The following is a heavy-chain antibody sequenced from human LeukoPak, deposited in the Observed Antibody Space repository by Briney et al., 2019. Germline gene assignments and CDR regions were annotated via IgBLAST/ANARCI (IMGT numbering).Heavy chain of an antibody. D-gene: IGHD2-2*01. J-gene: IGHJ6*02. CDR1: GYTFTSYY. Sequence: ASEKVSCKASGYTFTSYYMHWVRQAPGQGLEWMGIIKPSGGSTSYAQKFQGRVTMTRDTSTSTVYMELSSLRSEDTAVYYCARVVPPAMDYYYGMDVWGQGTTVTVSS. CDR3: ARVVPPAMDYYYGMDV. V-gene: IGHV1-46*01. CDR2: IKPSGGST.